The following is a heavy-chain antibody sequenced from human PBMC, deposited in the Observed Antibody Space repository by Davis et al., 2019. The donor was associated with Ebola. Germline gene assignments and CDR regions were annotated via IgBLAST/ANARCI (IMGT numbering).Heavy chain of an antibody. Sequence: GSLRLSCAVSGGSISGGNWWSWVRQPPGKGLEWIGEIYLSGSTNYNPSLKSRVTMSVDKSTNQFSLKLSSVTAADTAIYYCARTSLFHYYGIDVWGKGTTVTVSS. J-gene: IGHJ6*04. CDR2: IYLSGST. D-gene: IGHD3-10*01. CDR1: GGSISGGNW. V-gene: IGHV4-4*02. CDR3: ARTSLFHYYGIDV.